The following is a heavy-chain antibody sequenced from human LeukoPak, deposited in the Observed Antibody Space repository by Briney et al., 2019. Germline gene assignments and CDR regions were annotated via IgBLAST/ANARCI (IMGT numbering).Heavy chain of an antibody. J-gene: IGHJ4*02. CDR3: ARTSGIAAAGVSN. D-gene: IGHD6-13*01. CDR2: INAGNGNT. Sequence: EASVKVSCKASGYTFTSYAMHWVRQAPGQRLEWMGWINAGNGNTKYSQKFQGRVTITTDESTSTAYMELSSLRSEDTAVYYCARTSGIAAAGVSNWGQGTLVTVSS. V-gene: IGHV1-3*01. CDR1: GYTFTSYA.